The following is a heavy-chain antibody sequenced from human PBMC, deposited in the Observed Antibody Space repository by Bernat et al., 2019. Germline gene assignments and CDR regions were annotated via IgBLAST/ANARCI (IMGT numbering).Heavy chain of an antibody. CDR1: GFTFSSYG. V-gene: IGHV3-33*01. J-gene: IGHJ4*02. D-gene: IGHD5-12*01. Sequence: QVQLVESGGGVVQPGRSLRLSCAASGFTFSSYGMHWVRQAPGKGLEWVAVIWYDGSNKYYADSVKGRFTISRDNSKNTLYLQMNSLRAEETAVYYCARDSEGGYLFDYWGQGTLVTVSS. CDR2: IWYDGSNK. CDR3: ARDSEGGYLFDY.